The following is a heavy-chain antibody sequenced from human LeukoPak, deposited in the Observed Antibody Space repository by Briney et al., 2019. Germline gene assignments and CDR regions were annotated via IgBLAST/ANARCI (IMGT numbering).Heavy chain of an antibody. V-gene: IGHV3-23*01. Sequence: GGSLRLSCAASGFTFSGYGMSWVRQAPGKGLEWVSAIRGGGGRTNYADSVKGRFTISRDNSKNSLYLQMNSLRVEDTAVYYCAKEGHVVIAYPFDYWGQGTLVTVSS. J-gene: IGHJ4*02. CDR3: AKEGHVVIAYPFDY. CDR2: IRGGGGRT. CDR1: GFTFSGYG. D-gene: IGHD2/OR15-2a*01.